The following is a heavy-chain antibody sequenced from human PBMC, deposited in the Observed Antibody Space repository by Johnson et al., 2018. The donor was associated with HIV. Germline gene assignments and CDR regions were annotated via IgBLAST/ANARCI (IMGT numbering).Heavy chain of an antibody. CDR1: GFTFSDYY. CDR2: ISSTGTTI. V-gene: IGHV3-11*04. Sequence: QVQLVESGGGLVKPGGSLRLSCAASGFTFSDYYMSWIRQAPGKGLDWVSYISSTGTTIYYADSVKGRFTISRDNAMKSLYLQINSLRAEDTAVYYCARNRPVSYGYRGAFDFWGQGTRVTVSS. J-gene: IGHJ3*01. D-gene: IGHD5-18*01. CDR3: ARNRPVSYGYRGAFDF.